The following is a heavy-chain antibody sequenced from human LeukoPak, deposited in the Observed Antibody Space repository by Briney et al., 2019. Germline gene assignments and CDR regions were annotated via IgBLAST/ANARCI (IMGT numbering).Heavy chain of an antibody. V-gene: IGHV1-18*04. J-gene: IGHJ4*02. CDR1: GYTFTCYG. Sequence: ASVKVSCKASGYTFTCYGISWVRQAPGQGLEWMGWISAYNGNTNYAQKLQGRVTMTTDTSTSTAYVELRSLRSDDTAVYYCASPMNYYGSGSYYNPLGFDYWGQGTLVTVSS. CDR3: ASPMNYYGSGSYYNPLGFDY. CDR2: ISAYNGNT. D-gene: IGHD3-10*01.